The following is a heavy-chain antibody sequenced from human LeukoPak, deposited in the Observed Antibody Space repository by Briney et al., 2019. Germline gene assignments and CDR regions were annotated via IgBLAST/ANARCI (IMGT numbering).Heavy chain of an antibody. CDR1: GFTVCFTN. CDR3: ARSGPDGGYKYYFDY. CDR2: IYSGGST. D-gene: IGHD3-22*01. V-gene: IGHV3-53*01. J-gene: IGHJ4*02. Sequence: GGPLISSAAASGFTVCFTNMSWRRPAAGKRLQWVSLIYSGGSTYYADSVKGRFTISRDNSKNTLYLQMNSLRAEDTAVYYCARSGPDGGYKYYFDYWGQGTLVTVSS.